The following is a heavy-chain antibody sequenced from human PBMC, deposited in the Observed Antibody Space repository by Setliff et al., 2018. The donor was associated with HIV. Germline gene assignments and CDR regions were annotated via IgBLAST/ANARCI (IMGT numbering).Heavy chain of an antibody. CDR3: ARDPAGGATSAHAFDI. V-gene: IGHV4-61*09. CDR1: GGSISSGSYY. CDR2: IYTRGST. D-gene: IGHD1-26*01. J-gene: IGHJ3*02. Sequence: SETLSLTCTVSGGSISSGSYYRSWIRQPAGKGLEWIGHIYTRGSTNYNPSLKSRVTISVDTSKNQFSLKLSSVTAAETAVYYCARDPAGGATSAHAFDIWGQGTMVTVSS.